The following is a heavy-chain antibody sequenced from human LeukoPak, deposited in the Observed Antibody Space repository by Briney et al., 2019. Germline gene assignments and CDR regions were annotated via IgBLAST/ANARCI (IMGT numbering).Heavy chain of an antibody. CDR3: ARGYSGPNRGVKDY. Sequence: SETLSLTCAVYGGSFSGYYWSWIRQPPGKGLEWIGEINHSGSTNHNPSLKSRVTISVDTSKNQFSLKLSSVTAADTAVYYCARGYSGPNRGVKDYWGQGTLVTVSS. V-gene: IGHV4-34*01. CDR2: INHSGST. D-gene: IGHD2-21*01. J-gene: IGHJ4*02. CDR1: GGSFSGYY.